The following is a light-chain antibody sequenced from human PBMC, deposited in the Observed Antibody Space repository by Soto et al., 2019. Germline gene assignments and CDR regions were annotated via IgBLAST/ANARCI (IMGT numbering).Light chain of an antibody. V-gene: IGKV1-5*01. CDR1: QSVSSK. J-gene: IGKJ1*01. CDR2: DAS. CDR3: QQYNSYSWT. Sequence: EIVMTQSPATLSVSPGERVTLSCRASQSVSSKLAWYQQKPGKAPKLLIYDASSLESGVPSRFSGSGSGTEFTLTISSLQPDDFATYYCQQYNSYSWTFGQGTKVEIK.